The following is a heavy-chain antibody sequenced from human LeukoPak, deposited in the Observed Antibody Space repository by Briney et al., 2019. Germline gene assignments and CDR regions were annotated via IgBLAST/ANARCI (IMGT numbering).Heavy chain of an antibody. D-gene: IGHD3-3*01. CDR1: GGSISSGDYY. V-gene: IGHV4-30-4*01. Sequence: PSETLSLTCTVSGGSISSGDYYWSWIRQPPGKGLEWIGYIYYSGSTYYNPSLKSRVTISVDTSKNQFSLKLSSVTAADTAVYYRARGSEWSNWYFDLWGRGTLVTVSS. CDR3: ARGSEWSNWYFDL. CDR2: IYYSGST. J-gene: IGHJ2*01.